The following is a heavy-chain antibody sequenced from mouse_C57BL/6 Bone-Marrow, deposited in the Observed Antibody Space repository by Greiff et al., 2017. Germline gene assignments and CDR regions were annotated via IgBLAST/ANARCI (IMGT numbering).Heavy chain of an antibody. J-gene: IGHJ2*01. Sequence: VQLQPSGAELMKPGASVQLSCQATGFPFTGFWIEWVKQRPGHGLEWIGEILPGSGSTNYKAKFKGKATFTADTSSNTAYMQLSSLTTEDAAIYYCARGVKVGAFDFWGQGTTLTVSS. D-gene: IGHD1-1*01. CDR3: ARGVKVGAFDF. CDR2: ILPGSGST. CDR1: GFPFTGFW. V-gene: IGHV1-9*01.